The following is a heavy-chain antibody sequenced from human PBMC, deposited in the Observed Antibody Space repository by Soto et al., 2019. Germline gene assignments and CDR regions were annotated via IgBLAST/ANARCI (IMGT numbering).Heavy chain of an antibody. CDR2: IYSSGST. J-gene: IGHJ3*02. CDR3: AREIAVAGTAGRDAFDI. V-gene: IGHV3-53*01. D-gene: IGHD6-19*01. Sequence: GSLILSFAASGVTVSSNYMSLVRQAPGKGLEWVSVIYSSGSTYYADSVKARFTISRDNSKNTLSLQMNSLRAEDSAMYYCAREIAVAGTAGRDAFDIRGQGTMVTVSS. CDR1: GVTVSSNY.